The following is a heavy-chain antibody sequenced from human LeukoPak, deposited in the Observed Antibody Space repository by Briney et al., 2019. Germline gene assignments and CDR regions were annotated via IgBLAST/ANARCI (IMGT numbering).Heavy chain of an antibody. CDR1: GFTVSSNY. Sequence: GGSLRLSCAASGFTVSSNYMSWVRQAPGKGLEWVSVIYSGGSTYYADSVKGRFTISRDNSKNTLYLQMNSLRAEDTAVYYCACASGSYYREYFQHWGQGTLVTVSS. CDR2: IYSGGST. J-gene: IGHJ1*01. V-gene: IGHV3-66*01. CDR3: ACASGSYYREYFQH. D-gene: IGHD3-10*01.